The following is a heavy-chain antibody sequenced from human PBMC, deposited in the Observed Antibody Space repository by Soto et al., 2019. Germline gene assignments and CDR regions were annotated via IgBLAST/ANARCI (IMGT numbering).Heavy chain of an antibody. CDR1: GGSISSDSYY. CDR2: ISYSGST. V-gene: IGHV4-39*07. J-gene: IGHJ3*02. CDR3: ARVVDRQLWSAFFGTFDI. Sequence: PSETLSLTCTVSGGSISSDSYYWGWIRQSPEKGLEWIASISYSGSTYYNPTLKSRLIISVDTSKSQFSLKLSSVTAADTAVYYCARVVDRQLWSAFFGTFDIWGQGTMVT. D-gene: IGHD5-18*01.